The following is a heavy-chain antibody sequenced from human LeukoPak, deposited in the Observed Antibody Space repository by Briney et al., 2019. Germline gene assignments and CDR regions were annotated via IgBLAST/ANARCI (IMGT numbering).Heavy chain of an antibody. CDR3: AKEGNYYDTDY. D-gene: IGHD1-26*01. CDR2: ISGSGTTT. CDR1: GFTFSNYA. V-gene: IGHV3-23*01. J-gene: IGHJ4*02. Sequence: GGSLRLSCAASGFTFSNYALSWVRQAPGNGLEWVSAISGSGTTTYYADSVKGRFTISRDSSKNTLYLQMNSLRAEDTAVYYCAKEGNYYDTDYWGQGTLVTVSS.